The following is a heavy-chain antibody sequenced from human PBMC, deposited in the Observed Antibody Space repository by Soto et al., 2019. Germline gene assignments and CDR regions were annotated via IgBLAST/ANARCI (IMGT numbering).Heavy chain of an antibody. CDR2: IRSSSNYI. V-gene: IGHV3-21*01. CDR1: GFTFSSYS. D-gene: IGHD1-7*01. CDR3: ARSRELYYNGMDV. J-gene: IGHJ6*02. Sequence: EVQLVESGGGLVKPGGSLRLSCAASGFTFSSYSINWVRQAPGKGLEWVSSIRSSSNYIYYADSVKGRYTISGDNAKNALDLQMNSLRAEESAVYYCARSRELYYNGMDVWGQGTTVTVS.